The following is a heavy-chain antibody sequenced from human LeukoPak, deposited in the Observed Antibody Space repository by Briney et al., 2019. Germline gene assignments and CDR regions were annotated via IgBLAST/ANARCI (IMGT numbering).Heavy chain of an antibody. D-gene: IGHD3-9*01. CDR2: IKQDGREK. Sequence: GGSLRLSCAASGFTFSDYYMSWIRQAPGKGLEWVANIKQDGREKYYVDSVKGRFTISRDNAKNSLYLQMNSLRAEDTAVYYCARVEDYDILTGFDYWGQGTLVTVSS. CDR3: ARVEDYDILTGFDY. J-gene: IGHJ4*02. V-gene: IGHV3-7*01. CDR1: GFTFSDYY.